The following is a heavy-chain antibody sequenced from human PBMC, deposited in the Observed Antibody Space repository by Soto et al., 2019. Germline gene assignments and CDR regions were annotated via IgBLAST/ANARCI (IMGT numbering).Heavy chain of an antibody. CDR1: GGTFSSYA. D-gene: IGHD3-3*01. V-gene: IGHV1-69*01. Sequence: QVQLVQSGAEVKKPGSSVKVSCKASGGTFSSYAISWVRQAPGQGLEWMGGIIPIFGTANYAQKFQVRVTITADESTSTAYMELSSLRSEDTAVYYCAREHHYNHLVGIAVFGVHNWFDPWGQGTLVTVSS. CDR2: IIPIFGTA. CDR3: AREHHYNHLVGIAVFGVHNWFDP. J-gene: IGHJ5*02.